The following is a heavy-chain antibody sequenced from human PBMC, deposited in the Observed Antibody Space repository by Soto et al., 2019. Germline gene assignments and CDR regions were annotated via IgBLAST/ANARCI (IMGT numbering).Heavy chain of an antibody. CDR1: GYTFTSYA. Sequence: QVQLVQSGAEEKKPGASVKVSCKASGYTFTSYAMHWVRQAPGQRHEWMGWINAGNGNTKYSQKFQGRVTITRDTAASTAYMELSSQRSEDTAVYYCARAWVVVTAPDYWGQGTLVTVSS. D-gene: IGHD2-21*02. CDR2: INAGNGNT. J-gene: IGHJ4*02. V-gene: IGHV1-3*05. CDR3: ARAWVVVTAPDY.